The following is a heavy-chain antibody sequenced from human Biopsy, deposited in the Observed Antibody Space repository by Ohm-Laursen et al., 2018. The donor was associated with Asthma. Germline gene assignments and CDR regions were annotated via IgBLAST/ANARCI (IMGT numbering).Heavy chain of an antibody. CDR2: MYHSGSP. CDR1: GGSITSSSYY. D-gene: IGHD2/OR15-2a*01. J-gene: IGHJ4*02. V-gene: IGHV4-39*01. Sequence: SDTLSLTCTVSGGSITSSSYYWGWIRQPPGKGMEWIGSMYHSGSPYYHPSLESRATISVDTSKNQLSLKMSSVTAADTAVYFCVRHQYSTSWSAFDYWGQGALVTVSS. CDR3: VRHQYSTSWSAFDY.